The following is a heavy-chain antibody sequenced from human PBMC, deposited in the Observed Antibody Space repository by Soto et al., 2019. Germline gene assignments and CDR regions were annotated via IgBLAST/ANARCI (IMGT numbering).Heavy chain of an antibody. V-gene: IGHV4-34*01. CDR2: INHSGST. D-gene: IGHD3-16*02. J-gene: IGHJ5*02. CDR3: ARKDSYDYVWGSYRS. Sequence: PSETLSLTCAVYGGSFSGYYWSWIRQPPGKGLEWIGEINHSGSTNYNPSLKSRVTISADTSKNQFSLKLSSVTAADTAVYYCARKDSYDYVWGSYRSWGQGTLVTVSS. CDR1: GGSFSGYY.